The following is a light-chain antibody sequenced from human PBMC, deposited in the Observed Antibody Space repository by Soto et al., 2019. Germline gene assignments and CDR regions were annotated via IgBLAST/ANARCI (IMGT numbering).Light chain of an antibody. J-gene: IGKJ2*01. Sequence: DIQMTQSPSTLSASVGDRVTITCRASQSISSWLAWYQQKPGKAPKLLIYDASSLESGVPSRCSGSGSGTEFTLTISSLQPDDFATYYGQQYNSYSYTFCQGTKLEIK. V-gene: IGKV1-5*01. CDR2: DAS. CDR1: QSISSW. CDR3: QQYNSYSYT.